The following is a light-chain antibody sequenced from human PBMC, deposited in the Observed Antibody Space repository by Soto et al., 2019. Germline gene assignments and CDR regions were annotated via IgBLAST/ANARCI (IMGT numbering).Light chain of an antibody. CDR2: HAS. CDR3: QQYVDLPPT. V-gene: IGKV1-5*01. CDR1: QSISSW. J-gene: IGKJ4*01. Sequence: DIQMAQSPSTLSASVGDRVTITCRASQSISSWLAWYQQKPGKAPKLLIYHASTLESGVPSRFSGSGSGTDFTFTISSLQPEDIATYYCQQYVDLPPTFGGGTKVDI.